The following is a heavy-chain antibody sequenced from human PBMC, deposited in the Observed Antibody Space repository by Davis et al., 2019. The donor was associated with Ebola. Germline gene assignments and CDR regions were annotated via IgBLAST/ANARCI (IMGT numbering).Heavy chain of an antibody. CDR3: AKDGSSARYYYYGMDV. D-gene: IGHD6-6*01. V-gene: IGHV3-53*01. Sequence: GESLKISCAASGFTFSDYYMSWIRQAPGKGLEWVSVIYSGGSTYYADSVKGRFTISRHNSKNTLYLQMNSLRAEDTAVYYCAKDGSSARYYYYGMDVWGQGTTVTVSS. CDR1: GFTFSDYY. J-gene: IGHJ6*02. CDR2: IYSGGST.